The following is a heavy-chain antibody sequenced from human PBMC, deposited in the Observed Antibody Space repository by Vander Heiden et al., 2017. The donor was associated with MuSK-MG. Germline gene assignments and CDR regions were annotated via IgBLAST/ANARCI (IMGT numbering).Heavy chain of an antibody. CDR1: GFTFSSYG. CDR2: IRYDGSNK. J-gene: IGHJ4*02. CDR3: AKDLLETLYFDY. Sequence: QVQLVESGGGVVQPGGSLRLSCAASGFTFSSYGMHWVRQDLGKGLEWVACIRYDGSNKYYADSVKGRFTISRDNSKNTLYLQMNSLRAEDTAVYYCAKDLLETLYFDYWGQGSLGNVSS. D-gene: IGHD3-10*01. V-gene: IGHV3-30*02.